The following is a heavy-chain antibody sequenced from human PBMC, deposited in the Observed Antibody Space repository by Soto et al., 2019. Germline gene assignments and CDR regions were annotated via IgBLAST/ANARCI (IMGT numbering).Heavy chain of an antibody. CDR1: GFTFSSYW. D-gene: IGHD2-15*01. CDR2: IKQDGSEI. J-gene: IGHJ6*03. Sequence: GGSLRLSCAASGFTFSSYWMSWVRQAPGKGLEWVANIKQDGSEIYSVDSVKGRFTISRDNAKNSLYLQMNSLRAEDTAVYYCVRDDVYCGGGRCFGVPMDVWGKGTTVTVSS. V-gene: IGHV3-7*01. CDR3: VRDDVYCGGGRCFGVPMDV.